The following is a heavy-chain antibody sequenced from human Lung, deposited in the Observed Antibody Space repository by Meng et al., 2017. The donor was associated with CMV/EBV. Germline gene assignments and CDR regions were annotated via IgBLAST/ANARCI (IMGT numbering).Heavy chain of an antibody. CDR1: GTSISTSNW. CDR3: ARVTEYGGNCFDS. D-gene: IGHD4/OR15-4a*01. Sequence: SCAVSGTSISTSNWWSWVRQPPGKGLEWIGEVYHSGYTNYNPSLKSRVTMSVDRSKNQFSLKLSSVTAADTAVYYCARVTEYGGNCFDSWGQGTXVTVSS. CDR2: VYHSGYT. V-gene: IGHV4-4*02. J-gene: IGHJ4*02.